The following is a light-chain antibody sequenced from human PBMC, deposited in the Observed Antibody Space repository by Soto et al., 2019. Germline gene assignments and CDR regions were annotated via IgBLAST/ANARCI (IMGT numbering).Light chain of an antibody. Sequence: EIVLTQSPATLSLSPGERATLSCRASQSVSSYLAWYQQKPGQAPRLLIYDASNRATGIPARFSGSGSGTDVTLTISSLEHEDFVVYYCQQRSNWPPYTFGQGTKLEIK. CDR3: QQRSNWPPYT. J-gene: IGKJ2*01. CDR1: QSVSSY. V-gene: IGKV3-11*01. CDR2: DAS.